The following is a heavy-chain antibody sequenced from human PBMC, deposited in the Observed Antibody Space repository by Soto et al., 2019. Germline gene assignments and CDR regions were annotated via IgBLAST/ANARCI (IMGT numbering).Heavy chain of an antibody. V-gene: IGHV3-13*01. CDR1: GFTFSTYD. CDR3: ARGDYGGAYSHFYRMDV. D-gene: IGHD4-17*01. J-gene: IGHJ6*02. CDR2: IGTGDDT. Sequence: PGGSLRLSCAASGFTFSTYDMHWVRQATGKGLEWVSAIGTGDDTYCAGSVKGRFTISRENAKNSLYLQMNSLRAEDTAVYYCARGDYGGAYSHFYRMDVWGQGTTVTVSS.